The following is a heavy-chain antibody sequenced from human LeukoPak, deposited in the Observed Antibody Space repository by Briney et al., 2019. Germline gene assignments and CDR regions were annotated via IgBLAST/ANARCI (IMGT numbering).Heavy chain of an antibody. Sequence: SETLSLTCTVSGGSISSGSYYWSWIRQPAGQGLEWIGRIYTSGSTNYNPSLKSRVTISVDTSKNQFSLKLSSVTAADTAVYYCARVTVRSGRIEYYYYYMDVWGKGTTVTVSS. D-gene: IGHD3-3*01. CDR2: IYTSGST. CDR1: GGSISSGSYY. J-gene: IGHJ6*03. CDR3: ARVTVRSGRIEYYYYYMDV. V-gene: IGHV4-61*02.